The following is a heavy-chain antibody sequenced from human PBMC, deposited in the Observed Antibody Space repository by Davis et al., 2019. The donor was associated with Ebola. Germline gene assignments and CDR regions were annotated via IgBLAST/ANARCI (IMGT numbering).Heavy chain of an antibody. J-gene: IGHJ6*02. D-gene: IGHD2-2*01. CDR3: ASLSDCSSTSCYLYYYYGMDV. Sequence: ASVKVSCKASGYTFTSYYMHWVRQAPGQGLEWMGIINPSGGSTSYAQKFQGRVTMTRNTSISTAYMELSSLRSEDTAVYYCASLSDCSSTSCYLYYYYGMDVWGQGTTVTVSS. V-gene: IGHV1-46*01. CDR2: INPSGGST. CDR1: GYTFTSYY.